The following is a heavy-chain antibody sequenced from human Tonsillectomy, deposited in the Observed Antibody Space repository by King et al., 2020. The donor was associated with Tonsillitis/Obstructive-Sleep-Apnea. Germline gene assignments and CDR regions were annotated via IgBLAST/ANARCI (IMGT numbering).Heavy chain of an antibody. CDR1: VFSFDDYA. Sequence: VQLVESGGGLVQPGRSLRLSCAASVFSFDDYAMHWVRQAPGKGLEWVSGICWNSGSIAYADSVKGRFTISRDTAKNSLYLQMNSLRAEDTALYYCAKDIGHGDVRGSGFDYSYMDVWGQGTTVTVSS. CDR3: AKDIGHGDVRGSGFDYSYMDV. J-gene: IGHJ6*03. V-gene: IGHV3-9*01. CDR2: ICWNSGSI. D-gene: IGHD3-16*01.